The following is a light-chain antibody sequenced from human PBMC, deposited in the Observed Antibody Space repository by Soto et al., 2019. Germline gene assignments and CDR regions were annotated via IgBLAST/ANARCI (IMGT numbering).Light chain of an antibody. V-gene: IGKV1-39*01. Sequence: IQMTQSPSSLSASVGDRVTITCRASQSISNILNWYQQKPGKAPKLLIYAASTLQIGVPSRFSGSGSGTDFTLTITNLQPEDFATYYCQQSYINTAWPFGQGTKVEIK. CDR2: AAS. CDR1: QSISNI. CDR3: QQSYINTAWP. J-gene: IGKJ1*01.